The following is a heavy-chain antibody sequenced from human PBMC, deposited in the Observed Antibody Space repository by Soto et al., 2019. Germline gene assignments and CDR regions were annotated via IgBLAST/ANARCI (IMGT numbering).Heavy chain of an antibody. V-gene: IGHV1-69*13. Sequence: SVRWGAQASGNTFSSHAMSWVRQTPGQGLEWMGGIIAIFGTANYAQKFQGRVTITADESTSTAYMELSSLRSEDTAVYYCASTPGVVTAIPRRPALYFDYWGQGTLVTVS. J-gene: IGHJ4*02. CDR1: GNTFSSHA. CDR3: ASTPGVVTAIPRRPALYFDY. CDR2: IIAIFGTA. D-gene: IGHD2-21*02.